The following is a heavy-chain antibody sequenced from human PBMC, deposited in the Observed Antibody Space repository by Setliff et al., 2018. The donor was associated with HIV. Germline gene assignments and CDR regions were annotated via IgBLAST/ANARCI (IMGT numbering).Heavy chain of an antibody. Sequence: GASVKVSCKASGYSLSTYAISWVRQAPGQGLEWMGWIDSNNGNRNFAQKFRGRVTMTTDISTNTAYMELSGLKSDDTAVYYCARDHVVCSGGTCRSDDPYYYYYMNVWGQGTTVTVSS. CDR2: IDSNNGNR. CDR3: ARDHVVCSGGTCRSDDPYYYYYMNV. CDR1: GYSLSTYA. J-gene: IGHJ6*03. V-gene: IGHV1-18*01. D-gene: IGHD2-15*01.